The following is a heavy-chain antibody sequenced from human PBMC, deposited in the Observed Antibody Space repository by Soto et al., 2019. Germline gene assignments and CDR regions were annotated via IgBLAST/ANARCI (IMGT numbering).Heavy chain of an antibody. CDR3: AAGYCSSTSGYSFDYYYGMDV. CDR1: GFTFTNSP. V-gene: IGHV1-58*01. D-gene: IGHD2-2*01. J-gene: IGHJ6*02. Sequence: SVKVSCKASGFTFTNSPVHWVRQARGQRLEWIGWIVVGSGNTNYAQKFQERVSITRDMSTSTAYMELSSLRSEDTAVYYCAAGYCSSTSGYSFDYYYGMDVWGQGTTVTVSS. CDR2: IVVGSGNT.